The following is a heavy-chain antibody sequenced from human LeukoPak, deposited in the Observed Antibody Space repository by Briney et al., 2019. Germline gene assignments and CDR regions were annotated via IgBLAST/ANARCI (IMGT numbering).Heavy chain of an antibody. V-gene: IGHV4-34*01. CDR1: GGSFSGYY. D-gene: IGHD1-26*01. Sequence: SETLSLTCAVYGGSFSGYYWSWIRQPPGKGLEWIGEINHSGSTNYNPSLKSRVTISVDTCKNQFSLKLSSVTAADTAVYYCASWGATWYNWFDPWGQGTLVTVSS. CDR2: INHSGST. CDR3: ASWGATWYNWFDP. J-gene: IGHJ5*02.